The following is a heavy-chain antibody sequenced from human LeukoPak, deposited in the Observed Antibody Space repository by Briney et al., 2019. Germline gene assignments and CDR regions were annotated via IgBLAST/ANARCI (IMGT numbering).Heavy chain of an antibody. D-gene: IGHD3-16*01. CDR2: IYYSGIT. CDR3: ARRGDP. Sequence: SETLSLTCTVSGGSISSGSYYWGWIRQPPGKGLEWIGSIYYSGITHYKPSLKSRVTISADTSKNQFSLKLSSVTAADTAVYYRARRGDPWGQGTLVTVSS. V-gene: IGHV4-39*01. CDR1: GGSISSGSYY. J-gene: IGHJ5*02.